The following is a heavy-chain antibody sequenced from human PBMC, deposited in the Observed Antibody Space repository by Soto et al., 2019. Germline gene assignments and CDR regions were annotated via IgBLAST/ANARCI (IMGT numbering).Heavy chain of an antibody. CDR1: GFTFSSYG. CDR2: ISYDGSNK. CDR3: AKDGGGFLGY. Sequence: GGSLRLSCAASGFTFSSYGMHWVRQAPGKGLEWVAVISYDGSNKYYADSVKGRFTISRDNSKNTLYLQMNSLRAEDTAVYYCAKDGGGFLGYWGQGTLVTVSS. V-gene: IGHV3-30*18. J-gene: IGHJ4*02. D-gene: IGHD3-3*01.